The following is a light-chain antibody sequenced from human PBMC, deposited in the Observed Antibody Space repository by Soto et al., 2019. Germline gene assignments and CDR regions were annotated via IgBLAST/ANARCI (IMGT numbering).Light chain of an antibody. CDR1: SSDVGAFDL. CDR2: KVS. CDR3: TSCTAGALYV. Sequence: QSALAQPASVSGSPGQSITISCTGTSSDVGAFDLVSWYQHYPDKAPNLLIYKVSHRPSGVSNRFSGSKSGNTASLTISGLQAEDEADYFCTSCTAGALYVFGTGTKVTVL. V-gene: IGLV2-14*01. J-gene: IGLJ1*01.